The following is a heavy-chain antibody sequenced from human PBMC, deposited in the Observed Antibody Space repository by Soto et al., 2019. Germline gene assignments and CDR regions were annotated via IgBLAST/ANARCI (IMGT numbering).Heavy chain of an antibody. D-gene: IGHD1-7*01. CDR1: GFTFSSYG. J-gene: IGHJ4*02. V-gene: IGHV3-33*01. Sequence: GGSLRLSCAASGFTFSSYGMHWVRQAPGKGLEWVAVIWYDGSNKYYADSVKGRFTISRDNSKNTLYLQMNSLRAEDTAVYYCARDFRGRLRRELPLDYWGQGTLVTVSS. CDR2: IWYDGSNK. CDR3: ARDFRGRLRRELPLDY.